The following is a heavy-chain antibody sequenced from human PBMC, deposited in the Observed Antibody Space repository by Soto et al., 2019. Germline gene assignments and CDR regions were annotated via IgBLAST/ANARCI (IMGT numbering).Heavy chain of an antibody. CDR2: VYYTGST. CDR1: GSSISSTDYY. J-gene: IGHJ5*02. V-gene: IGHV4-30-4*01. D-gene: IGHD2-21*02. CDR3: VWTAREGAVAPHWFDR. Sequence: SETLSLTCPVSGSSISSTDYYWSWIRQAPGKGLEWIGYVYYTGSTYYNPSLMSRLTISVDTSKNQFSLKLTSVTAAETAVYYCVWTAREGAVAPHWFDRWGQGTQVTVSS.